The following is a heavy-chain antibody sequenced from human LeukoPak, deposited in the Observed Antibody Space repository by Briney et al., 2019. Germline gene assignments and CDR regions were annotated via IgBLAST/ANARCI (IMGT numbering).Heavy chain of an antibody. D-gene: IGHD2-21*02. V-gene: IGHV3-23*01. Sequence: PGGSLRLSCAASRSIISTNYMSWVRQAPGKGLEWVSTISDNGGSTYYADSVKGRFTISRDNSKNTLYLQMNRLRAEDTAVYYCAKVVVVTAILHAFDIWGQGTMVTVSS. CDR3: AKVVVVTAILHAFDI. CDR2: ISDNGGST. CDR1: RSIISTNY. J-gene: IGHJ3*02.